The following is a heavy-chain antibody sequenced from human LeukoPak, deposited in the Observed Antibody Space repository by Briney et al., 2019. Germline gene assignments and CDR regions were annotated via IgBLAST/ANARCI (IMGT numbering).Heavy chain of an antibody. J-gene: IGHJ4*02. D-gene: IGHD3-9*01. CDR1: GFTFSSYE. Sequence: GGSLRLSCAASGFTFSSYEMNWVRQALGKGLKWVSYISSSGSTIYYADSVKGRFTISRDNAKNSLYLQMNSLRAEDTAVYYCARAFDWVFDYWGQGTLVTVSS. V-gene: IGHV3-48*03. CDR2: ISSSGSTI. CDR3: ARAFDWVFDY.